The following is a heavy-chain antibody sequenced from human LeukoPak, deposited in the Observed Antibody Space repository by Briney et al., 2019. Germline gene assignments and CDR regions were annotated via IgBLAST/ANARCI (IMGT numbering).Heavy chain of an antibody. CDR1: GFTFSSYA. CDR2: ISSNGGST. D-gene: IGHD3-9*01. Sequence: RGSLRLSCSASGFTFSSYALHWVRQAPGKRLEYVSGISSNGGSTYYADSVKGRFTISRDNSKNTLYLQMSSLRPEDTAVFYCVKVTGGLDWLLPLGYWGQGTLVTVSS. V-gene: IGHV3-64D*06. J-gene: IGHJ4*02. CDR3: VKVTGGLDWLLPLGY.